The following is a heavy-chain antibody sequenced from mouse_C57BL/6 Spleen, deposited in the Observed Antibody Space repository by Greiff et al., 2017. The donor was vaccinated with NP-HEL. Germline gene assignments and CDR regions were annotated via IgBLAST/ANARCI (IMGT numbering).Heavy chain of an antibody. V-gene: IGHV5-12*01. Sequence: EVMLVESGGGLVQPGGSLKLSCAASGFTFSDYYMYWVRQTPEKRLEWVAYISNGGGSTYYQDTVKGRFTSSGDNATNTLYLQMSRLKSEDTAMYYCARLRDYDYGWFAYWGQGTLVTVSA. CDR1: GFTFSDYY. D-gene: IGHD2-4*01. CDR3: ARLRDYDYGWFAY. CDR2: ISNGGGST. J-gene: IGHJ3*01.